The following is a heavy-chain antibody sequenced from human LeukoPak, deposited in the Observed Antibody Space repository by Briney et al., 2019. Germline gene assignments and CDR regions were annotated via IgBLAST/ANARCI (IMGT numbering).Heavy chain of an antibody. CDR2: ISSSSSTI. Sequence: GGSLRLSCAASGFTFSSCSMNWVRQAPGKGLEWVSYISSSSSTIYYADSVKGRFTISRDNAKNSLYLQMNSLRAEDTAVYYCARGPAGIASSGYYFDYWGQGTLVTVSS. J-gene: IGHJ4*02. CDR3: ARGPAGIASSGYYFDY. V-gene: IGHV3-48*01. D-gene: IGHD6-19*01. CDR1: GFTFSSCS.